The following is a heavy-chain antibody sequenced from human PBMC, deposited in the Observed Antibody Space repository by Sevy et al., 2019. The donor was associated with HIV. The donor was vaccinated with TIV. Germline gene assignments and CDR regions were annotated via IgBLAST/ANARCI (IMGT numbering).Heavy chain of an antibody. CDR2: ISSSSSTI. D-gene: IGHD3-22*01. J-gene: IGHJ3*02. Sequence: GGSLRLSCAASGFTFSSYSMNWVRQAPGKGLEWVSYISSSSSTIYYADSVKGRFTISRDNAKNSLYLQMNSLRDEDMAVYYCARDQGDYYYDSSGYSDDAFDIWGQGTMVTVSS. V-gene: IGHV3-48*02. CDR1: GFTFSSYS. CDR3: ARDQGDYYYDSSGYSDDAFDI.